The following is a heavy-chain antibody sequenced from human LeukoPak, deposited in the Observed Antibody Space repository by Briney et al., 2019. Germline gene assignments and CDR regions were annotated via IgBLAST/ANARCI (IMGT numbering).Heavy chain of an antibody. CDR1: GFTFSDYS. D-gene: IGHD6-19*01. CDR3: VRDKAGSTPNYYYSMDV. Sequence: GGSLRLSCAASGFTFSDYSVNWVRQAPGRGLEWVSSITRSGTYTYYADSVRGRFTLARDNARNSLYLQMNSLRAEDTAVYYCVRDKAGSTPNYYYSMDVWGTGTTVTVSS. V-gene: IGHV3-21*01. J-gene: IGHJ6*03. CDR2: ITRSGTYT.